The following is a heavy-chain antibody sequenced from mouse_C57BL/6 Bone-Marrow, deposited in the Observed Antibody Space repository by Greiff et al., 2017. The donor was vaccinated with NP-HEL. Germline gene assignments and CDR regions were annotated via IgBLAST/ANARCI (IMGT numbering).Heavy chain of an antibody. V-gene: IGHV1-19*01. CDR1: GYTFTDYY. CDR2: INPYNGGT. Sequence: EVQLQQSGPVLVKPGASVKMSCKASGYTFTDYYMNWVKQSHGKSLEWIGVINPYNGGTSYNQKFKGKATLTVDKSSSTAYMELNSLTSDDSAFYYCAREGLRRWFAYWGQGPLVTVSA. J-gene: IGHJ3*01. CDR3: AREGLRRWFAY. D-gene: IGHD2-2*01.